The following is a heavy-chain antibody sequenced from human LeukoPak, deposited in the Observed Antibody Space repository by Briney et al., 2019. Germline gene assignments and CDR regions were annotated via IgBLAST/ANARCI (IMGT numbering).Heavy chain of an antibody. D-gene: IGHD3-3*01. V-gene: IGHV3-30*18. CDR1: GFTFSSYG. J-gene: IGHJ3*02. CDR3: AKFNYDYDAFDI. Sequence: PGGSLRLSCAASGFTFSSYGMHWVRQAPGKGLEWVAVISYDGSNKYYADSVKGRFTISRDNSKNTLYLQMNSLRAEDTAVYYCAKFNYDYDAFDIWGQGTMVTVSS. CDR2: ISYDGSNK.